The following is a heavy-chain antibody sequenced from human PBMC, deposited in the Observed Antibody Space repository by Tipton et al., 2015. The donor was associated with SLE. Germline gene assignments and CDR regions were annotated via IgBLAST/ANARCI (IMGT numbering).Heavy chain of an antibody. V-gene: IGHV4-59*11. CDR1: GGSISSHH. D-gene: IGHD6-19*01. J-gene: IGHJ4*02. Sequence: TLSLTCTVSGGSISSHHWTWIRQLPGKGLEWIGFIYYSGITTYNPSLKSRVTMSVDSSKNQFSLKLSSVTAADTAFYYCARGHISGWIFDYWGQGTLVTVSS. CDR2: IYYSGIT. CDR3: ARGHISGWIFDY.